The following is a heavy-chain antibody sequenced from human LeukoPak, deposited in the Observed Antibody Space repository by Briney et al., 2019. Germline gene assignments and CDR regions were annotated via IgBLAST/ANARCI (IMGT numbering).Heavy chain of an antibody. D-gene: IGHD1-26*01. CDR3: AREGDSGSYLDF. CDR2: IRRDSGTM. Sequence: PGGSLRLSCAASGFTFSTYSMNWVRQAPGRGLEWISYIRRDSGTMYYADSVKGRFTISRDNVRNSLYLQMNSLRDADTAVYYCAREGDSGSYLDFWGQGTLVTVSS. CDR1: GFTFSTYS. V-gene: IGHV3-48*02. J-gene: IGHJ4*02.